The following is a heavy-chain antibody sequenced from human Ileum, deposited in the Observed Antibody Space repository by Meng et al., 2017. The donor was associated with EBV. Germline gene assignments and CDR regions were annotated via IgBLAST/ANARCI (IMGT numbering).Heavy chain of an antibody. J-gene: IGHJ4*02. CDR2: IYYSGST. CDR3: ARNVPGTSAYYD. Sequence: QVQLPGAGPGLVKPSDPLSLTCAVSGYSMSSTLWWGWIRQPPGKGLEWIGYIYYSGSTSYNPSLKSRVTMSVDTSKNQFSLNLNSVTAVDTAVYYCARNVPGTSAYYDWGQGTLVTVSS. V-gene: IGHV4-28*01. D-gene: IGHD3-22*01. CDR1: GYSMSSTLW.